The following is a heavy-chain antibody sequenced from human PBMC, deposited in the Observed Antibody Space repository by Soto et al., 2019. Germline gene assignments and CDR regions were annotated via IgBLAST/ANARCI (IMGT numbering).Heavy chain of an antibody. CDR3: ARVSEGGSYYGGLDY. CDR2: IWYDGNIK. J-gene: IGHJ4*02. Sequence: QVQLVESGGGVVQPGRSLGLSCAASGFTFSSYGMHWVRQAPGKGLEWVAVIWYDGNIKYYADSVKGRFTISRDNSKNTLFLQMNSLRAEDTAVYYCARVSEGGSYYGGLDYWGQGTLVTVSS. CDR1: GFTFSSYG. V-gene: IGHV3-33*01. D-gene: IGHD1-26*01.